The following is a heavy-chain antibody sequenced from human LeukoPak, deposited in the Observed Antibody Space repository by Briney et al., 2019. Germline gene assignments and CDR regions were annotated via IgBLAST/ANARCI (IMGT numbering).Heavy chain of an antibody. CDR2: INSDGSST. CDR3: ARESYYYYMDV. V-gene: IGHV3-74*01. Sequence: GGTLRLSCAASGFTFNTYGMSWVRQAPGKGLVWVSRINSDGSSTSYADSVKGRFTISRDNAKNTVYLQMNSLRAEDTAVYYCARESYYYYMDVWGKGTTVTISS. J-gene: IGHJ6*03. CDR1: GFTFNTYG.